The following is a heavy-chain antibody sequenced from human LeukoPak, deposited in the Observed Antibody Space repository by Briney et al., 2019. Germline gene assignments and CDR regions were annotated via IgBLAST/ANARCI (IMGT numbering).Heavy chain of an antibody. CDR1: GYSISSGYY. Sequence: SETLSLTCTVSGYSISSGYYWGWIRQPPGKGLEWIGSIYHSGSTYYNPSLKSRVTISVDTSKNQFSLNLSSVTAADTAFHYCARVTVGANTPLDYWGQGTLVAVSS. CDR2: IYHSGST. D-gene: IGHD1-26*01. V-gene: IGHV4-38-2*02. CDR3: ARVTVGANTPLDY. J-gene: IGHJ4*02.